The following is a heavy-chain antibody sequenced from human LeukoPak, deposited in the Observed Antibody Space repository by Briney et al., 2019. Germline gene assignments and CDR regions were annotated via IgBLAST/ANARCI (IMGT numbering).Heavy chain of an antibody. D-gene: IGHD1-26*01. CDR1: GFTFSNYN. CDR3: ARDPYSGNYGTYYYYYMDV. Sequence: PGGSLRLSRADSGFTFSNYNMNWVRQAPGKAMEWVSSITSSGTYTFYADSVKGRFTISRDNAKNSLYLQMDSLGPEDTAVYYCARDPYSGNYGTYYYYYMDVWGKGTTVAISS. J-gene: IGHJ6*03. CDR2: ITSSGTYT. V-gene: IGHV3-21*01.